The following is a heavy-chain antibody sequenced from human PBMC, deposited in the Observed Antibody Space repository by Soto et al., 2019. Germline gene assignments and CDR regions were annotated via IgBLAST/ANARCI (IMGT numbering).Heavy chain of an antibody. CDR2: IIPIFGTA. Sequence: ASVKVSCKASGGTFSSYAISWVRQAPGQGLEWMGGIIPIFGTANYAQKFQGRVTITADESTSTAYIELSSLRSEDTAVYYCASACTNGVCYHFDYWGQGTLVTVSS. J-gene: IGHJ4*02. D-gene: IGHD2-8*01. V-gene: IGHV1-69*13. CDR1: GGTFSSYA. CDR3: ASACTNGVCYHFDY.